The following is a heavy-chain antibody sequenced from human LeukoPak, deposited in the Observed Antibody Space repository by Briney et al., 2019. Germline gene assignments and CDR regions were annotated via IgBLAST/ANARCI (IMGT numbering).Heavy chain of an antibody. CDR2: IDRSSRSI. V-gene: IGHV3-48*02. J-gene: IGHJ4*02. Sequence: PGGSLRLSCAASGFTFRDYSMNWVRQAPGKGLEWVSYIDRSSRSIYYVDSVKGRFTVSRDNAKDSLYLQMNSLRDEDTAVYYCARNRGEKSGSAYYDIQDCWGQGTLVTVSS. D-gene: IGHD3-22*01. CDR1: GFTFRDYS. CDR3: ARNRGEKSGSAYYDIQDC.